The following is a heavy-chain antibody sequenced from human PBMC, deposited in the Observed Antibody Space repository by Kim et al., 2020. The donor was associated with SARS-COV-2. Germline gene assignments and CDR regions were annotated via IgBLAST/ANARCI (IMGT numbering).Heavy chain of an antibody. CDR3: SSLPPLRAAAPAFAL. D-gene: IGHD6-25*01. Sequence: SETLSLTCAVYGGSFSDYYWSWIRHLPGKGLEWFGEINRRGRTKYNPSLKSLVTISIDTSKNQFSLRLTSVTAADTAVSYCSSLPPLRAAAPAFALWGQG. J-gene: IGHJ3*01. V-gene: IGHV4-34*01. CDR2: INRRGRT. CDR1: GGSFSDYY.